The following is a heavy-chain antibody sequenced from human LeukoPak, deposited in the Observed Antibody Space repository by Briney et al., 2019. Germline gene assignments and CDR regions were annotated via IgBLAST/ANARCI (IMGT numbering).Heavy chain of an antibody. J-gene: IGHJ6*04. CDR3: ARNGILGIAAAVDV. D-gene: IGHD6-13*01. CDR2: INSDSNYI. V-gene: IGHV3-21*03. CDR1: GFTFSSYS. Sequence: GGSLRLSCATSGFTFSSYSMNWVRQAPGKGLEWVSSINSDSNYIYYADSVKGRFTISRDAKNSVYLQMNSLRAEDTAVYYCARNGILGIAAAVDVWGKGTTVTVSS.